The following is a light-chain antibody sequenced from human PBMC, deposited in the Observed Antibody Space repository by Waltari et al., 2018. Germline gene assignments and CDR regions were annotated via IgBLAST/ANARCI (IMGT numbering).Light chain of an antibody. Sequence: QSALTQPASVSGSPGQSITIPCTGSSSDVGGGDSASWYEDHPGQAPKVIIYDVNKRPSGVSDRFSGSKSGNTASLTISGLQAEDEATFYCSSQSTKNGVIFGGGTKVTVL. J-gene: IGLJ2*01. CDR1: SSDVGGGDS. CDR3: SSQSTKNGVI. V-gene: IGLV2-14*03. CDR2: DVN.